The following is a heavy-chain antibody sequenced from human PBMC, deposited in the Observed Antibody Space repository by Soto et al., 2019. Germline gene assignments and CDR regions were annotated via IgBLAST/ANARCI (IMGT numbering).Heavy chain of an antibody. CDR3: ARDGITYDFWSGYSLRGASYGMDV. Sequence: PGGSLRLSCAASGFTFSSYGMHWVRQAPGKGLEWVAVIWYDGSNKYYADSVKGRFTISRDNSKNTLYLQMNSLRAEDTAVYYCARDGITYDFWSGYSLRGASYGMDVWGQGTTVTVSS. D-gene: IGHD3-3*01. CDR2: IWYDGSNK. J-gene: IGHJ6*02. CDR1: GFTFSSYG. V-gene: IGHV3-33*01.